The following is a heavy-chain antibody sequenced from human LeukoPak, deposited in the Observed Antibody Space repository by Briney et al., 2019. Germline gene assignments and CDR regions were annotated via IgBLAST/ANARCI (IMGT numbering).Heavy chain of an antibody. J-gene: IGHJ4*02. CDR3: AKDAGLDY. CDR1: GFTFSSYG. V-gene: IGHV3-30*18. CDR2: ISYDGSNK. Sequence: GGSLRLSCAASGFTFSSYGMHWVRQAPGKGLEWVAVISYDGSNKYYADSVKGRFTISRDNSKNTLYLQMNSLRAEDTAVYYCAKDAGLDYRGQGTLVTVSS.